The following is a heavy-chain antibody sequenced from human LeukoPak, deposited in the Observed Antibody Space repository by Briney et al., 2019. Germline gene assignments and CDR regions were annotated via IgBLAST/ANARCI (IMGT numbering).Heavy chain of an antibody. CDR1: GGSISSYY. V-gene: IGHV4-59*01. CDR3: AGSQTLYNWFDP. J-gene: IGHJ5*02. D-gene: IGHD3-16*01. CDR2: IYYNGNT. Sequence: SETLSLTCTVSGGSISSYYWSWIRQPPGKGLEWIGYIYYNGNTNYNPSLKSRVTMSVDTSKNQFSLRLSSVTAADTAVYYCAGSQTLYNWFDPWGQGTLVTVSS.